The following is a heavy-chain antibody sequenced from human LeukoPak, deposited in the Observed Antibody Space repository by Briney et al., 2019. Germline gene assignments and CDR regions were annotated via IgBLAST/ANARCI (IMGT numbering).Heavy chain of an antibody. CDR2: IIPIFGTA. D-gene: IGHD1-26*01. CDR1: GYTFTSYD. J-gene: IGHJ4*02. Sequence: SVKVSCKASGYTFTSYDINWVRQATGQGLEWMGGIIPIFGTANYAQKFQGRVTITADKSTSTAYMELSSLRSEDTAVYYCARGVGARPRSYFDYWGQGTLVTVSS. V-gene: IGHV1-69*06. CDR3: ARGVGARPRSYFDY.